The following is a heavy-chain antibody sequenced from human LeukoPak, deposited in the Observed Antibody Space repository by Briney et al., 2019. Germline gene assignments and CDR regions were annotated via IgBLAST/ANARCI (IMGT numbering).Heavy chain of an antibody. CDR1: RLTFSSYS. V-gene: IGHV3-21*01. J-gene: IGHJ3*02. CDR2: ISSSSRYI. Sequence: GGALRHSRASSRLTFSSYSMNGVRPAPAKGRGWVASISSSSRYIEYADSVKGRLTIYSENDKNSLYLQMNNLRAEDTAVYYCARMLHFLDQHYDVGAHNAFDIWGQGTMVTVSS. D-gene: IGHD3-10*02. CDR3: ARMLHFLDQHYDVGAHNAFDI.